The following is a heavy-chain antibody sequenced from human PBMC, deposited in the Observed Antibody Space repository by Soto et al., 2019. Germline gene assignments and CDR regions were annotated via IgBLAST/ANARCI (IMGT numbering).Heavy chain of an antibody. CDR1: GGSISSGGYY. CDR3: ARGTVYFDYYYMYYFDS. V-gene: IGHV4-31*03. CDR2: IYYSGST. J-gene: IGHJ4*01. D-gene: IGHD3-9*01. Sequence: PSETLSLTCTVSGGSISSGGYYWSWIRQHPGKGLEWIGYIYYSGSTYYNPSLKSRVTISVDTSKNQFSLKLSSVTAADTAVYYCARGTVYFDYYYMYYFDSLTQRTLVIVS.